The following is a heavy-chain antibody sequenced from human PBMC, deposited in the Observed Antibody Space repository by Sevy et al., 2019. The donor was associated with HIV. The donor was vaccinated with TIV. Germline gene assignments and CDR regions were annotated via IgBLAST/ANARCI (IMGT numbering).Heavy chain of an antibody. Sequence: GGSLRLSCAASGFSFRSYWMTWVRQAPGKGLEWVASIYQDGSEKYYMDSVKGRFTVSRDNAKNSLYLQMNSLTTEDTAVYYCARPRANYVDHYFFYAMDVWGQGTTVTVSS. CDR2: IYQDGSEK. CDR1: GFSFRSYW. D-gene: IGHD4-17*01. CDR3: ARPRANYVDHYFFYAMDV. J-gene: IGHJ6*02. V-gene: IGHV3-7*01.